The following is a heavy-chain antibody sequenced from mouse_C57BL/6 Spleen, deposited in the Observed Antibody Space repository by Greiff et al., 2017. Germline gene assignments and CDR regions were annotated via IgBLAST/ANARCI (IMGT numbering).Heavy chain of an antibody. D-gene: IGHD2-5*01. CDR3: ARSDYSNQFAD. Sequence: VQLQQSGAELVKPGASVKISCKASGYEFSSYWMNWVKQRPGKGLEWIGQIYPGDGDTNYNGKFKGKATLTADKSSSTAYMQLSSLTSEDSAVYFCARSDYSNQFADWGQGTLVTVSA. CDR1: GYEFSSYW. J-gene: IGHJ3*01. CDR2: IYPGDGDT. V-gene: IGHV1-80*01.